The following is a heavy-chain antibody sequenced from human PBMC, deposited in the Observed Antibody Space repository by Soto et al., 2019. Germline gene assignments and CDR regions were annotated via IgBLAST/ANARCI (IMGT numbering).Heavy chain of an antibody. Sequence: QITLKESGPTLVKPTQTLILTCTFSGFSLTTYGVGVGWVRQPPGKALEWLALIYWDDDKRYSPSLKSRLSITKDTSKNHVVLTMTNMDPVYTATYYCAHRLTLNSDWNYGRFDYGGQGTLVTVSS. CDR1: GFSLTTYGVG. D-gene: IGHD1-7*01. V-gene: IGHV2-5*02. CDR2: IYWDDDK. J-gene: IGHJ4*02. CDR3: AHRLTLNSDWNYGRFDY.